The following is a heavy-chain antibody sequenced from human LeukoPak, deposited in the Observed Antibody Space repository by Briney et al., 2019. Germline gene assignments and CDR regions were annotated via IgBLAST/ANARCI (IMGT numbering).Heavy chain of an antibody. CDR2: IIPIFGTA. CDR3: AREYPGSSWLNWFDP. J-gene: IGHJ5*02. D-gene: IGHD6-13*01. V-gene: IGHV1-69*13. Sequence: SVKVSCKASGGTFSSYAISWVRQAPGQGLEWMGGIIPIFGTANYAQKFQGRVTITADESTSTAYMELSSLRSEDTAVYYCAREYPGSSWLNWFDPWGQGTLVTVSS. CDR1: GGTFSSYA.